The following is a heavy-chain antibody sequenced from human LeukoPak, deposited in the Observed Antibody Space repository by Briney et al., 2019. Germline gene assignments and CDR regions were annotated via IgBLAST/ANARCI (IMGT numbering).Heavy chain of an antibody. J-gene: IGHJ6*03. CDR1: GGSISSYY. Sequence: SETLSLTCTVSGGSISSYYWSWIRQPAGKGLEWIGRIYTSGSTNYNPSLKSRVTMSVDTSKNQFSLKLSSVTAADTAVYYCAREDNGLLWFGELLGNYYYYYMDVWGKGTTVTISS. V-gene: IGHV4-4*07. CDR3: AREDNGLLWFGELLGNYYYYYMDV. CDR2: IYTSGST. D-gene: IGHD3-10*01.